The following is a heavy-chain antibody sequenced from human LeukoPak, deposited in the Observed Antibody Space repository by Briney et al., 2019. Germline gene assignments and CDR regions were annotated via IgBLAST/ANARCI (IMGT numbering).Heavy chain of an antibody. Sequence: TGGSLRLSCAASGFTFISYGMSWVRQAPGKGLDWVSALIVSGGSTYYADSVKGRFTISRDNSKNTLSLQMNSLRADDTAVYYCAKKAYYGGDCFSYNPYYFDYWGQGTLVTVSS. D-gene: IGHD2-21*02. CDR3: AKKAYYGGDCFSYNPYYFDY. V-gene: IGHV3-23*01. J-gene: IGHJ4*02. CDR1: GFTFISYG. CDR2: LIVSGGST.